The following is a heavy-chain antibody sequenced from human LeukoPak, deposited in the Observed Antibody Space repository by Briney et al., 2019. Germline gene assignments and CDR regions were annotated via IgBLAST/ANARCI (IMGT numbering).Heavy chain of an antibody. CDR1: GFTFSSYW. V-gene: IGHV3-7*01. J-gene: IGHJ4*02. Sequence: PGGSLRLSCAVSGFTFSSYWMSWVRQAPGNGPEWVANIKEDESEKNYVDSVKGRFTISRDSAKNSLYLQMNSLRAEDTAVYYCARNFHPGNWDYWGQGTLVTVSS. D-gene: IGHD1-14*01. CDR2: IKEDESEK. CDR3: ARNFHPGNWDY.